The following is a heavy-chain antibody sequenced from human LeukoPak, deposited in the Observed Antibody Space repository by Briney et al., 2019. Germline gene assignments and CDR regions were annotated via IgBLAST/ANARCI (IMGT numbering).Heavy chain of an antibody. D-gene: IGHD6-6*01. V-gene: IGHV4-61*02. CDR2: IYTSGST. CDR3: ARDLGSSSLGYFDY. CDR1: GGSISSGSYY. J-gene: IGHJ4*02. Sequence: SETLSLTCTVSGGSISSGSYYWSWIRRPAGKGLEWIGRIYTSGSTNYNPSLKSRVTISVGTSKNQFSLKLSSVTAADTAVYYCARDLGSSSLGYFDYWGQGTLVTVSS.